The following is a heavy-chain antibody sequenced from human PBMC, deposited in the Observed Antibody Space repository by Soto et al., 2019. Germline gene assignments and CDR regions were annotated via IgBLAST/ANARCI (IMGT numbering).Heavy chain of an antibody. CDR2: INYSGYT. CDR3: ASFVYYDSSVISAFDI. J-gene: IGHJ3*02. CDR1: GDSISGYY. D-gene: IGHD3-22*01. Sequence: SETLSLTCTVSGDSISGYYWSWIRQPPGKGLEWIGYINYSGYTNYYPSLKSRVTISLDTSKNQFSLRMTSVTAADTAVYYCASFVYYDSSVISAFDIWGQGTMVT. V-gene: IGHV4-59*01.